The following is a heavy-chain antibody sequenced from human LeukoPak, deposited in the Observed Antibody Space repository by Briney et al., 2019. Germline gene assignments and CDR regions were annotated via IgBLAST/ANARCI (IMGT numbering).Heavy chain of an antibody. CDR1: GFTFGSSA. CDR2: FSRSSPDT. CDR3: AKGSLGSWYYFDY. Sequence: GGSLRLSCAASGFTFGSSAMSWVRQAPGKGPEWVSTFSRSSPDTYYADSAKGRFTIFRDNSKNTLYLQMNSLRAEDTAVYYCAKGSLGSWYYFDYWGQGTLVTVSS. J-gene: IGHJ4*02. V-gene: IGHV3-23*01. D-gene: IGHD6-13*01.